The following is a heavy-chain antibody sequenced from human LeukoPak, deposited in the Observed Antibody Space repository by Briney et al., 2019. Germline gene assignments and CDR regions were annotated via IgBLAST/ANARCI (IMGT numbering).Heavy chain of an antibody. V-gene: IGHV4-28*03. CDR1: GYSISSSNW. CDR3: ARESERGAYYYYYMDV. Sequence: PSDTLSLTCAVSGYSISSSNWWGWIRQPPGKGLEWIGYIYYSGSTNYNPSLKSRVTISVDTSKNQFSLKLSSVTAADTAVYYCARESERGAYYYYYMDVWGKGTTVTVSS. CDR2: IYYSGST. D-gene: IGHD1-26*01. J-gene: IGHJ6*03.